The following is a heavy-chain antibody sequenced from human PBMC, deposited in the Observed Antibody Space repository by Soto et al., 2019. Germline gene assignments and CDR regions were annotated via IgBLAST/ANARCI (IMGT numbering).Heavy chain of an antibody. CDR2: SHYSGST. J-gene: IGHJ6*02. CDR3: ARVLPGYYYYGMDV. V-gene: IGHV4-59*12. CDR1: GGSISSYY. Sequence: SETLSLTCTVSGGSISSYYWTWIRQPPGKGLEWIGNSHYSGSTNYNPSLKSRVTISVDTSKNQFSLKLSSVTAADTAVYYCARVLPGYYYYGMDVWGQGTTVTVSS.